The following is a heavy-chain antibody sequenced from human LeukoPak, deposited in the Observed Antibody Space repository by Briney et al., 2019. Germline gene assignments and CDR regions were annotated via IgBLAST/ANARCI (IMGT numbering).Heavy chain of an antibody. Sequence: GGSLRLSCAASGFTFSTYGMHWIRQAPGKGLEWVSFVRFDGSHQYYADSVKGRFTISRDNSKNTLFLQMNSLRAEDTAVYYCARDGVRQLAFDYWGQGTLVTVSS. CDR1: GFTFSTYG. J-gene: IGHJ4*02. V-gene: IGHV3-30*02. CDR2: VRFDGSHQ. CDR3: ARDGVRQLAFDY. D-gene: IGHD6-13*01.